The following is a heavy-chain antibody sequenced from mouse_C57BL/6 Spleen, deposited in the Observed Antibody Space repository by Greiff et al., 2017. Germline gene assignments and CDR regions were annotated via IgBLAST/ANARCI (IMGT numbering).Heavy chain of an antibody. CDR2: INPNNGGT. D-gene: IGHD2-3*01. CDR1: GYTFTDYN. Sequence: EVKLEESGPELVKPGASVKIPCKASGYTFTDYNMDWVKQSHGKSLEWIGDINPNNGGTIYNQKFKGKATLTVDKSSSTAYMELRSLTSEDTAVYYCARWGDDGYYGYFDVWGTGTTVTVSS. V-gene: IGHV1-18*01. J-gene: IGHJ1*03. CDR3: ARWGDDGYYGYFDV.